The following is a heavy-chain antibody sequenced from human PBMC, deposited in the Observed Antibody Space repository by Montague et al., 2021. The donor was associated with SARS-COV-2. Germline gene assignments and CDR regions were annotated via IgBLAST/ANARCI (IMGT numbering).Heavy chain of an antibody. CDR3: GRDITNGGLVGY. Sequence: SETLSLTCTVSGGSISSYYWSWIRQPPGKGLEWVGYVSYNEGSNYNPSLESRVTISVDTSKNRFSLRLRSVTAADTALYYCGRDITNGGLVGYWGQGILVTVSS. CDR2: VSYNEGS. CDR1: GGSISSYY. D-gene: IGHD2-8*01. V-gene: IGHV4-4*08. J-gene: IGHJ4*02.